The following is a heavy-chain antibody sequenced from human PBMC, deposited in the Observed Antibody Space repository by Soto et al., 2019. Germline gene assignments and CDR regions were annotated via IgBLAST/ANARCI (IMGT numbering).Heavy chain of an antibody. J-gene: IGHJ4*02. D-gene: IGHD5-12*01. CDR1: GYSISSGYY. Sequence: SETLSLTCAVSGYSISSGYYWGWIRQPPGKRLEWIGSIYYSGSTYYNPSLESRVTISVDTSKNHFSLKLSSVTAADTAVYYCARKGVATTVFDYWGQGTLVTVSS. CDR2: IYYSGST. CDR3: ARKGVATTVFDY. V-gene: IGHV4-38-2*01.